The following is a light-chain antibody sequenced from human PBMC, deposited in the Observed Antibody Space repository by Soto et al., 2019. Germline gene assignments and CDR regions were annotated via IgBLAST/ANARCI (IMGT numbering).Light chain of an antibody. CDR3: LHVYSFPRP. V-gene: IGKV1-12*01. CDR1: QDIGGR. Sequence: DIEMTQTTSSVSGSVVDRITITFLTSQDIGGRLAWFQQKPGKAPQYLIQAASILQSGVPSRFSGSGSGTEFILSINNLQPEDFASYFCLHVYSFPRPFGLRTKAAIK. J-gene: IGKJ1*01. CDR2: AAS.